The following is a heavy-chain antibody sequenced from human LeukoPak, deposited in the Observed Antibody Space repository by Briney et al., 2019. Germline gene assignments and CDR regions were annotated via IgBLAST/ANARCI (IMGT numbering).Heavy chain of an antibody. D-gene: IGHD5-24*01. V-gene: IGHV1-18*01. CDR3: ARGDGYNDAFDI. Sequence: GASVTVSCKASGYTFPNYGFTGLGQAPAKGLAGVGWISLYNGNTNYAQKVQDRVTMTTDTSTSTAYMELRSLRSADTAVYYCARGDGYNDAFDIWGQGTMVTVSS. J-gene: IGHJ3*02. CDR1: GYTFPNYG. CDR2: ISLYNGNT.